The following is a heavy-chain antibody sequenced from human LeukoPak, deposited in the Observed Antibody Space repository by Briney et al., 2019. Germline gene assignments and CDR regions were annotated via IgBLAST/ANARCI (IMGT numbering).Heavy chain of an antibody. V-gene: IGHV1-2*02. CDR1: GYTFTGYY. D-gene: IGHD1-7*01. Sequence: ASVKVSCKASGYTFTGYYMHWVRQAPGQGLEWMGWINPNSGGTNYAQKFQGRVTMTRDTSISTAYMELSRLRSDDTAVYYCARELELREEGFRFDYWGQGTLVTVSS. J-gene: IGHJ4*02. CDR2: INPNSGGT. CDR3: ARELELREEGFRFDY.